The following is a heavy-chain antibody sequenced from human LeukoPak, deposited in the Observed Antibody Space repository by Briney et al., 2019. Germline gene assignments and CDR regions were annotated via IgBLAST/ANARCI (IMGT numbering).Heavy chain of an antibody. CDR3: ARDFYGSGSDI. CDR2: ISSSSSTI. Sequence: GGSLRLSCAASGFTFSSYSMNWVRQAPGKGLEWVSYISSSSSTIYYADSVKGRFTISRDNAKNSLYLQMNSLRAEDTAVYYCARDFYGSGSDIWGQGTLVTVSS. V-gene: IGHV3-48*04. J-gene: IGHJ4*02. CDR1: GFTFSSYS. D-gene: IGHD3-10*01.